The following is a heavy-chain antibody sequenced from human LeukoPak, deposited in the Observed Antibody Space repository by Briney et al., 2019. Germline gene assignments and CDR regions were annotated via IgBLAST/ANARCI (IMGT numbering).Heavy chain of an antibody. V-gene: IGHV4-59*11. Sequence: SETLSLTCTVSGGSMNSHYWSWIRQPPGKGLEWIGYIYYSGSTNYNPSLKSRVTISVDTSKNQFSLKLSSVTAADTAVYYCARVTSDDFWSGPYFDYWGQGTLVTVSS. D-gene: IGHD3-3*01. J-gene: IGHJ4*02. CDR2: IYYSGST. CDR3: ARVTSDDFWSGPYFDY. CDR1: GGSMNSHY.